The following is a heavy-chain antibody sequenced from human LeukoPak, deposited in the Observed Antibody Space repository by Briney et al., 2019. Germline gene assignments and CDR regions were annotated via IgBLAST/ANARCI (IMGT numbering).Heavy chain of an antibody. V-gene: IGHV1-18*01. Sequence: ASVKVSCKASGYTCTSYGISGVRQAPGQGLEWMVWISAYNGNTNYAQKLQGRVTMTTDTSTSTAYMELRSLRSDDTAVYYCAREPYCSSTSCYEGTYPDYYYYGMDVWGQGTTVTVSS. CDR1: GYTCTSYG. CDR2: ISAYNGNT. J-gene: IGHJ6*02. D-gene: IGHD2-2*01. CDR3: AREPYCSSTSCYEGTYPDYYYYGMDV.